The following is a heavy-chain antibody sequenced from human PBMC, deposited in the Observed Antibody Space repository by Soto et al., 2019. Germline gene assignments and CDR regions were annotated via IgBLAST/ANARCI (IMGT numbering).Heavy chain of an antibody. D-gene: IGHD4-17*01. J-gene: IGHJ4*02. CDR3: ARRGGNYGDYITIDY. CDR2: IYYSGST. V-gene: IGHV4-39*01. CDR1: GGSISSSSYY. Sequence: SETLSLTCTVSGGSISSSSYYWCWILQPPGKGLEWIGSIYYSGSTYYNPSLKSRVTISVDTSKNQFSLKLSSVTAADTAVYYCARRGGNYGDYITIDYWGQGTLVTVSS.